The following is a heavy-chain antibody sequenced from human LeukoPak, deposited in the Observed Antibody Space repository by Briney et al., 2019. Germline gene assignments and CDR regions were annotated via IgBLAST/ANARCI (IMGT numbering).Heavy chain of an antibody. V-gene: IGHV3-21*01. CDR2: ISSSSRYI. Sequence: GGSLRLSCAASGFNFTNYNMNWVRQAPGKGLEWVSSISSSSRYIYYADSVRGRLTSSRDNAKNSLYLQMSNLRVEDTAVYFCARLKGAAGIFDFWGQGALVTVSS. CDR3: ARLKGAAGIFDF. J-gene: IGHJ4*02. D-gene: IGHD6-13*01. CDR1: GFNFTNYN.